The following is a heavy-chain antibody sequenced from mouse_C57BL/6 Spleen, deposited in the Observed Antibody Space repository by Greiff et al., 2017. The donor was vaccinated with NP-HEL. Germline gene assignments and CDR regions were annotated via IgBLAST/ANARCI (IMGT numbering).Heavy chain of an antibody. Sequence: QVQLQQSGAELVMPGASVKLSCKASGYTFTSYWMHWVKQRPGQGLEWIGEIDPSDSYTNYNQKFKGKSTLTVDKSSSTAYMQLSSLTSEDSAVYYCARRGDYDGGHYFDYWGQGTTLTVSS. CDR2: IDPSDSYT. D-gene: IGHD2-4*01. CDR3: ARRGDYDGGHYFDY. J-gene: IGHJ2*01. CDR1: GYTFTSYW. V-gene: IGHV1-69*01.